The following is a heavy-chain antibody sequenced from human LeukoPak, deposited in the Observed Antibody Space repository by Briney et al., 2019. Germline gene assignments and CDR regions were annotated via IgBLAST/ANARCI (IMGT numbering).Heavy chain of an antibody. J-gene: IGHJ4*02. Sequence: SVKVSCKASGGTFSSYAISWVRQAPGQGLEWMGRIIPILGIANYAQKFQGRVTITADKSTSTAYMELSSLRSDDTAVYYCARDPRRRDYGDWYYFDYWGQGTLVTVSS. V-gene: IGHV1-69*04. CDR3: ARDPRRRDYGDWYYFDY. CDR2: IIPILGIA. D-gene: IGHD4-17*01. CDR1: GGTFSSYA.